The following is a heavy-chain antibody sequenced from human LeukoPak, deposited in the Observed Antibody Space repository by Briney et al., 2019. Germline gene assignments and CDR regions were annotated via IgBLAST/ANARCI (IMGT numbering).Heavy chain of an antibody. CDR3: ARELLSGDPSIGN. V-gene: IGHV4-39*02. CDR1: GVSISSSNSY. D-gene: IGHD7-27*01. Sequence: SETLSLTCSVSGVSISSSNSYWGWIRQPPGKGLEWIGSIYYTGNTYYNASLKSRVTISIDTSKNQFSLKLTSVTAADTAVYYCARELLSGDPSIGNWGQGTLVTVSS. J-gene: IGHJ4*02. CDR2: IYYTGNT.